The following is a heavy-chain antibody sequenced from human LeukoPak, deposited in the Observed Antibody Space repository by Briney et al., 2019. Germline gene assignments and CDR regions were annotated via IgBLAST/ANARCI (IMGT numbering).Heavy chain of an antibody. V-gene: IGHV3-23*01. CDR1: SFTFSSYV. CDR3: TKDAYLGSNWLDP. Sequence: GGSLRLSCGASSFTFSSYVMSWVRQAPGKGLEWVSAITGSRGPTYYADSVKGRFTISRDNSKNTLYLQMNRLRAEDTAVYYCTKDAYLGSNWLDPWGQGTLVTVSS. J-gene: IGHJ5*02. D-gene: IGHD2/OR15-2a*01. CDR2: ITGSRGPT.